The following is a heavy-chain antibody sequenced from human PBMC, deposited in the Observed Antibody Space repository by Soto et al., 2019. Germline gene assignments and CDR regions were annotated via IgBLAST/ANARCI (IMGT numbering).Heavy chain of an antibody. CDR1: GFTFTTAW. CDR2: ISGSGGST. CDR3: AKDRTIVVVVALATGVD. D-gene: IGHD2-15*01. V-gene: IGHV3-23*01. J-gene: IGHJ4*02. Sequence: GGSLRLSCAASGFTFTTAWINWARQAPGKGLEWVSAISGSGGSTYYADSVKGRFTISRDNSKNTLYLQMNSLRAEDTAVYYCAKDRTIVVVVALATGVDWGQGTLVTVSS.